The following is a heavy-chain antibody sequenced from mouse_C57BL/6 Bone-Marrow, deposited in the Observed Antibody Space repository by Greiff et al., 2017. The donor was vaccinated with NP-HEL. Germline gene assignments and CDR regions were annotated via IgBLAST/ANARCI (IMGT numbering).Heavy chain of an antibody. D-gene: IGHD2-2*01. CDR3: TRDNGYDGYWYFDV. V-gene: IGHV5-9-1*02. CDR2: ISSGGDYI. CDR1: GFTFSSYA. J-gene: IGHJ1*03. Sequence: EVKVVESGEGLVKPGGSLKLSCAASGFTFSSYAMSWVRQTPEKRLEWVAYISSGGDYIYYADTVKGRFTISRDNARNTLYLQMSSLKSEDTAMYYCTRDNGYDGYWYFDVWGTGTTVTVSS.